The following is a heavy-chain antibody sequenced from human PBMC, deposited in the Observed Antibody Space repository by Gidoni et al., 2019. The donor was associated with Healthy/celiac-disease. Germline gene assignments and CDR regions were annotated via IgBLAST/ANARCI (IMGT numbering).Heavy chain of an antibody. CDR3: AKDQPRYCSSTSCYTSWFDP. Sequence: VQLVESGGGLVQPGGSLRLSCAASGFTFSSYAMSWVRQAPGKGLELVSAISGSGGITYYADSVKGRFTISRDNSKNTLYLQMNSLRAEDTAVYYCAKDQPRYCSSTSCYTSWFDPWGQGTLVTVSS. V-gene: IGHV3-23*04. J-gene: IGHJ5*02. CDR2: ISGSGGIT. CDR1: GFTFSSYA. D-gene: IGHD2-2*02.